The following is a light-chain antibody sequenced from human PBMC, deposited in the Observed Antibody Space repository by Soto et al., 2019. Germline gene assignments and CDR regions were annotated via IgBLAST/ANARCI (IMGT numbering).Light chain of an antibody. CDR1: QSVNNNY. CDR2: GAS. CDR3: LQHNSYPLT. V-gene: IGKV3-20*01. J-gene: IGKJ4*01. Sequence: EIVLTQSPGTLSLSPGERATLSCRASQSVNNNYLAWFQQKPGQAPRLLVYGASSRATGIPDRFSGSGSGTDFTLTISILEPEDFAVYYCLQHNSYPLTFGGGTKVEIK.